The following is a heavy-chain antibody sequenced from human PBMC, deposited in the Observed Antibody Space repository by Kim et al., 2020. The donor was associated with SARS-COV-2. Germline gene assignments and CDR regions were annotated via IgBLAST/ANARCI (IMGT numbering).Heavy chain of an antibody. V-gene: IGHV4-4*02. CDR2: IYHSGST. J-gene: IGHJ3*02. CDR1: GGSISSSNW. D-gene: IGHD6-13*01. Sequence: SETLSLTCAVSGGSISSSNWWSWVRQPPGKGLEWIGEIYHSGSTNYNPSLKSRVTISVDKSKNQFSLKLSSVIAADTAVYYCARGVIAAAGKDAFDIWGQGTMVTVSS. CDR3: ARGVIAAAGKDAFDI.